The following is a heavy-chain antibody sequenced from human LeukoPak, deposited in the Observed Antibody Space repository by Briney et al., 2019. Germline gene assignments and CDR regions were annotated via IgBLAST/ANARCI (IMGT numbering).Heavy chain of an antibody. V-gene: IGHV3-72*01. CDR1: GFTFSDHY. J-gene: IGHJ3*02. CDR3: ARVTTGGRPFDI. D-gene: IGHD1-26*01. CDR2: TRNKANSYST. Sequence: GGSLRLSCAASGFTFSDHYMDWVRQAPGKGLEWVGRTRNKANSYSTEYAASVKGRFTISRDDSKNSLYLQMNTLKTEDTAVYYCARVTTGGRPFDIWGQGTMVTVSS.